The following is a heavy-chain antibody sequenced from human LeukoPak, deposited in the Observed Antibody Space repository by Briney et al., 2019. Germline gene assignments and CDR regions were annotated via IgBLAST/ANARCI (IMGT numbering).Heavy chain of an antibody. CDR2: IFGDGTII. D-gene: IGHD3-10*01. CDR1: GFIFSSYC. J-gene: IGHJ4*02. V-gene: IGHV3-74*01. CDR3: ASDLVYGSGTWVD. Sequence: GGSLRLSCTASGFIFSSYCMHWVRKVTGKGLVWISRIFGDGTIINYADSVKGRFTISIVNSKNILSLQMNRLRAHAAAVIYRASDLVYGSGTWVDWGQGTLVTVSS.